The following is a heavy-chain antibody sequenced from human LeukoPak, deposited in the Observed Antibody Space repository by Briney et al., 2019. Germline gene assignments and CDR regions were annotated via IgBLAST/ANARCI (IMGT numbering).Heavy chain of an antibody. J-gene: IGHJ5*02. CDR1: GGAISSGSYY. D-gene: IGHD6-13*01. CDR2: IYHSGST. CDR3: ARHGGSNWYVNWFDP. Sequence: PSETLSLTCTVSGGAISSGSYYWGWIRQPPGKGLEWIGSIYHSGSTHYNPSLKSRVTISVDTSKNQFSLKLTSVTAADTAVYYCARHGGSNWYVNWFDPWGQGILVTVSS. V-gene: IGHV4-39*01.